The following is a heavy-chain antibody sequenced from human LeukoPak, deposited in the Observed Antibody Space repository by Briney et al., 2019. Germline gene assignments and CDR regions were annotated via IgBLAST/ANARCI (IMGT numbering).Heavy chain of an antibody. J-gene: IGHJ3*02. CDR3: ARGNDFDI. CDR2: IYSSGST. Sequence: SETQSLTCTVSGCSITGYHWSWIRQPPGKGLEWIGYIYSSGSTEYKPSLKSRATISADTSKNRFSLKLTSVTAADTAIYYCARGNDFDIWGQGTMVTVSS. V-gene: IGHV4-4*08. CDR1: GCSITGYH.